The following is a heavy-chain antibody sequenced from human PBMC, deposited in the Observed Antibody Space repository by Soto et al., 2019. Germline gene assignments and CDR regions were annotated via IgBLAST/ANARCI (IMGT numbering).Heavy chain of an antibody. CDR3: ARGGRHGDYGISSF. J-gene: IGHJ4*02. Sequence: GGSLRLSXIVSGFTFGDFGMSWFRQAPGKGLEWVGLIRSTAYTATTEFAASVKGRFSVSRDDSKSVVYLQMNSLKTEDTAIYYCARGGRHGDYGISSFWGQGTLVTVSS. V-gene: IGHV3-49*03. CDR2: IRSTAYTATT. D-gene: IGHD4-17*01. CDR1: GFTFGDFG.